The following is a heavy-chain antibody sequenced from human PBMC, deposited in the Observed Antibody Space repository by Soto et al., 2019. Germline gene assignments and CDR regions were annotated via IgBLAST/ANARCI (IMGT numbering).Heavy chain of an antibody. D-gene: IGHD1-26*01. CDR3: ARERPSYYYYYYYYMDV. CDR2: IKQDGSEK. CDR1: GFTFSSYW. Sequence: GSLRLSCAASGFTFSSYWMSWVRQAPGKGLEWVANIKQDGSEKYYVDSVKGRFTISRDNAKNSLYLQMNSLRAEDTAVYYCARERPSYYYYYYYYMDVWGKGTTVTVSS. J-gene: IGHJ6*03. V-gene: IGHV3-7*03.